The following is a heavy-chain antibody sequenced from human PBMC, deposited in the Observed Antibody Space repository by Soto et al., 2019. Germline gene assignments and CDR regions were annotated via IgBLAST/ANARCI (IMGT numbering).Heavy chain of an antibody. J-gene: IGHJ4*02. D-gene: IGHD3-10*01. CDR2: INPNSGNI. CDR3: ARGRSSGSYYLLEY. Sequence: ASVKVSCKASGDTFTTYDINWVRQANGHGLEWMGWINPNSGNIGYAQRFQGRVTMTRDTAIRTAYLEVSGLRSDDTAVYYCARGRSSGSYYLLEYWGQGTLVTVSS. CDR1: GDTFTTYD. V-gene: IGHV1-8*01.